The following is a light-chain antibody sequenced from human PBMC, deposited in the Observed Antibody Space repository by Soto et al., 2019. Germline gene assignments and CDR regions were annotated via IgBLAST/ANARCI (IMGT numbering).Light chain of an antibody. V-gene: IGKV3-15*01. CDR1: QSISSN. Sequence: ELVMTQSPATLSVAPGERATLPCRASQSISSNLAWYQQKPGQAPRVLIYGASTRATGIPARFSGSGSGTDFTLTISRLEPEDFAVYYCQQYGSSPWTFGQGTKVDIK. J-gene: IGKJ1*01. CDR2: GAS. CDR3: QQYGSSPWT.